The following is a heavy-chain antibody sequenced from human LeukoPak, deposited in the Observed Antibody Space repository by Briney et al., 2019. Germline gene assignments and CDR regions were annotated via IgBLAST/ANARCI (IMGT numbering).Heavy chain of an antibody. Sequence: SETLSLTCTVSGGSISSYYWSWIRQPPGKGLEWIGHIYYSGSTNYNPSLKSRVTISVDTSKNQFSLKLSSVTAADTAVYYCARTWGSNRARGYFDYWGQGTLVTVSS. D-gene: IGHD1-14*01. CDR3: ARTWGSNRARGYFDY. CDR1: GGSISSYY. J-gene: IGHJ4*02. V-gene: IGHV4-59*01. CDR2: IYYSGST.